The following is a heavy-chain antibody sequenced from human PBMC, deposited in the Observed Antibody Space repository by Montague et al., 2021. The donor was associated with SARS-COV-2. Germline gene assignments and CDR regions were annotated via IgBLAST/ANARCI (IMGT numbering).Heavy chain of an antibody. Sequence: SKTLSLTCSVSGVSVNNYYWAWIRQTPEKGLEWIGYIYYTGSTNYNPSLRNRITISIDTSANQFSLKLRSVTPADTAVYYCVRDFYDTSGYFQGTFDVWGHGTVVSVSS. CDR1: GVSVNNYY. V-gene: IGHV4-59*02. D-gene: IGHD3-22*01. CDR3: VRDFYDTSGYFQGTFDV. J-gene: IGHJ3*01. CDR2: IYYTGST.